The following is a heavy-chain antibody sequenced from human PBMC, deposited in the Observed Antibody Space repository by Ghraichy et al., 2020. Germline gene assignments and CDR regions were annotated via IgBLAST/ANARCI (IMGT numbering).Heavy chain of an antibody. CDR3: AREGVCSGGSCYSSLDY. J-gene: IGHJ4*02. Sequence: GGSLRLSCAASGFTFSSYSMNWVRQAPGKGLEWVSSISSSSSYIYYADSVKGRFTISRDNAKNSLYLQMNSLRAEDTAVYYCAREGVCSGGSCYSSLDYWGQGTLVTVSS. CDR2: ISSSSSYI. D-gene: IGHD2-15*01. V-gene: IGHV3-21*01. CDR1: GFTFSSYS.